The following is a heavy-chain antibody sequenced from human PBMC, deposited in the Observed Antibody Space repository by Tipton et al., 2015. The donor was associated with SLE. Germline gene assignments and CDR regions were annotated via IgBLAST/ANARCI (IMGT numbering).Heavy chain of an antibody. V-gene: IGHV4-38-2*02. Sequence: TLSLTCTVSGYSISSGYYWGWIRQPPGKGLEWIGSIYHSGSTYYNPSLKSRFTILLDTSKNQFSLNLSSAPAADTAVYYCARGRGMVRGMGYFQHWGQGALVTVSS. CDR1: GYSISSGYY. CDR3: ARGRGMVRGMGYFQH. CDR2: IYHSGST. D-gene: IGHD3-10*01. J-gene: IGHJ1*01.